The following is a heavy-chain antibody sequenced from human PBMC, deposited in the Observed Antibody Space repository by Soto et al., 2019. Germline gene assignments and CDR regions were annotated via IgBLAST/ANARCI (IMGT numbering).Heavy chain of an antibody. V-gene: IGHV1-69*02. J-gene: IGHJ4*02. CDR1: GGTFSSYT. D-gene: IGHD6-13*01. CDR3: ARLGSSSWYPFDY. Sequence: QVQLVQSGAEVKKPGSSVKVSCKASGGTFSSYTISWVRQAPGQGLEWMGRIIPILGIANYAQKFQGRVTITADKSTSTAYMELSSLRSEDTDVYYCARLGSSSWYPFDYWGQGTLVTVSS. CDR2: IIPILGIA.